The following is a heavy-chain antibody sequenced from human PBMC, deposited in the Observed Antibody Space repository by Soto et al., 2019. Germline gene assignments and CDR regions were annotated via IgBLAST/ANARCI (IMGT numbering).Heavy chain of an antibody. CDR1: GFTFDDYA. D-gene: IGHD6-13*01. Sequence: EVQLVESGGGLVQPGRSLRLSCAASGFTFDDYAMHWVRQAPGKGLEWVSGISWNSGSIGYADSVKGRFTISRDNAKNSLYLQKNSLRAEDTALYYCAKDISSSSLYPYFDYWGQGTLVTVSS. V-gene: IGHV3-9*01. CDR2: ISWNSGSI. J-gene: IGHJ4*02. CDR3: AKDISSSSLYPYFDY.